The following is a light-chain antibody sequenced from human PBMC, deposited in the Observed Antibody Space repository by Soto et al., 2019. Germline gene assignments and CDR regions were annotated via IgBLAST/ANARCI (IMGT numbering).Light chain of an antibody. CDR3: LQLYNFSWT. J-gene: IGKJ1*01. Sequence: AILRTQSPSSLSASVGDRVTMSCRASQGIRNDLAWYQQRAGKAPKLLIFASSNLQSGVPSRFSGSGSGTDFTLTISRLQPEDFATYYCLQLYNFSWTFGQGTKVDIK. CDR1: QGIRND. V-gene: IGKV1-6*01. CDR2: ASS.